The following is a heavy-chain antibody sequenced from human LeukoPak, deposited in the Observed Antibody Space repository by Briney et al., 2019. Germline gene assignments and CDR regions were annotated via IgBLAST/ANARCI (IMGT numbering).Heavy chain of an antibody. V-gene: IGHV3-30-3*01. CDR1: GFTFSSYA. CDR3: ARDRMVRGPDYYYGMDV. CDR2: ISYDGSNK. J-gene: IGHJ6*02. Sequence: PGRSLRLSCAASGFTFSSYAMHWVRQAPGKGLEWVAVISYDGSNKYYADSVKGRFTISRDNSKNTLYLRMNSLRAEDTAVYYCARDRMVRGPDYYYGMDVWGQGTTVTVSS. D-gene: IGHD3-10*01.